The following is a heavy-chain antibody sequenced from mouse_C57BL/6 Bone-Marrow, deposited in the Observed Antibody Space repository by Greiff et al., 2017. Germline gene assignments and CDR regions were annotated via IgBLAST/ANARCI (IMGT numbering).Heavy chain of an antibody. Sequence: EVKLVESGGGLVKPGGSLKLSCAASGFTFSDYGMHWVRQAPEKGLEWVAYISSGGSTIYYADTVKGRFTISRDNAKNTLFLQMTSLRSEDTAMYYCARTGSSYWYFDVWGTGTTVTVSS. D-gene: IGHD1-1*01. CDR2: ISSGGSTI. CDR1: GFTFSDYG. V-gene: IGHV5-17*01. CDR3: ARTGSSYWYFDV. J-gene: IGHJ1*03.